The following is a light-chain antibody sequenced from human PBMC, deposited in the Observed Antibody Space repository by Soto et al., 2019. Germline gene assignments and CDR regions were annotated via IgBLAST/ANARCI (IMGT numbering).Light chain of an antibody. CDR3: QQYSSSPRT. Sequence: SVSPRGQRTLCRAPCERVTVSCRVSQSVDSSYLAWYQQKPGQAPRLLIYGASSRATGIPDRFSGSGSGTDFTLTISRLEPEDSAVYYCQQYSSSPRTFGQGTKVDIK. CDR2: GAS. CDR1: QSVDSSY. J-gene: IGKJ1*01. V-gene: IGKV3-20*01.